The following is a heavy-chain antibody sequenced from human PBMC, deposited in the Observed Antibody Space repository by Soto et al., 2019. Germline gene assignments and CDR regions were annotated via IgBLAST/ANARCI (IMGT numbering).Heavy chain of an antibody. CDR1: GFTFTNYE. CDR2: ISSSGKTI. V-gene: IGHV3-48*03. Sequence: GVSLRLSCAASGFTFTNYEMNWVRQAPGKGLEWISYISSSGKTISYADSVKGRFTISRDNAKNSLYLQMNSLRAEDTAVYYCARDPEKYSGSDLGIDYRGQGPLVTVSS. J-gene: IGHJ4*02. CDR3: ARDPEKYSGSDLGIDY. D-gene: IGHD5-12*01.